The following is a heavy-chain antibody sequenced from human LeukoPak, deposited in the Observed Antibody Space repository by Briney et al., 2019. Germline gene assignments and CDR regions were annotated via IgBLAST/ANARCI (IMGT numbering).Heavy chain of an antibody. V-gene: IGHV3-11*01. D-gene: IGHD3-10*01. J-gene: IGHJ6*02. Sequence: GGSLRLSCAASGFTFSDYYMSWIRQAPGKGLEWVSYISSSGSTIYYADSVKGRFTISRDNAKNSLYLQMNSLRAEDTAVYYCARDHNRDYYGSGVFSGMDVWGQGTTVTVSS. CDR3: ARDHNRDYYGSGVFSGMDV. CDR2: ISSSGSTI. CDR1: GFTFSDYY.